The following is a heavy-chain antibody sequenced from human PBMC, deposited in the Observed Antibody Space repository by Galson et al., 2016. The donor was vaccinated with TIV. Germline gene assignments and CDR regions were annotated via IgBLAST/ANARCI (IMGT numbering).Heavy chain of an antibody. D-gene: IGHD2-21*01. Sequence: SLRLSCAASGFTFSSYFMNWVRQAPGKGLEWVANITPDGGEKHYVDSVKGQFTISRDFSKNTLYLQMHTLRAEDTAVYYCARDRTDFSDSRRHITHAMAVWGQGTTVTVSS. V-gene: IGHV3-7*03. CDR3: ARDRTDFSDSRRHITHAMAV. CDR1: GFTFSSYF. J-gene: IGHJ6*02. CDR2: ITPDGGEK.